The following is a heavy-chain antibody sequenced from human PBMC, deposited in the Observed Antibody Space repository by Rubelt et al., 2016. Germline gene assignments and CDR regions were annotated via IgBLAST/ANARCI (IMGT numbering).Heavy chain of an antibody. Sequence: VHLLESGGGLVQPGGSLRLSCAASGFTFSDYYMAWIRQAPGKGLEWISYISSTDINIYYAESVKGRLTISRDNARNSLYLQMNSLGADDTAVYYCARDRDSYGDFDYWGQGTLVTVSS. D-gene: IGHD4-17*01. V-gene: IGHV3-11*01. CDR1: GFTFSDYY. CDR3: ARDRDSYGDFDY. CDR2: ISSTDINI. J-gene: IGHJ4*02.